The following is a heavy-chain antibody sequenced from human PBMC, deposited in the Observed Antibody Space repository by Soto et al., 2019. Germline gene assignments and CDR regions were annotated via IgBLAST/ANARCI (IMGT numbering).Heavy chain of an antibody. V-gene: IGHV3-21*01. CDR3: ARDYYYDSSGYYAGFDY. J-gene: IGHJ4*02. Sequence: EVQLVESGGGLAKPGGSLRLSCAASGFTFSSYSMNWVRQAPGKGLEWVSSISSSSSYIYYADSVKGRFTISRDNAKNSLYLQMNSLRAEDTAVYYCARDYYYDSSGYYAGFDYWGQGTLVTVSS. D-gene: IGHD3-22*01. CDR1: GFTFSSYS. CDR2: ISSSSSYI.